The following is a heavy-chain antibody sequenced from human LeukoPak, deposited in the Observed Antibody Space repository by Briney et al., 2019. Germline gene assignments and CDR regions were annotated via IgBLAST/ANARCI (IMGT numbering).Heavy chain of an antibody. CDR2: ILYSGTT. Sequence: TPSETLSLTCTVSGGSISTTNPYWGWIRQPPGKGLEWIGSILYSGTTYYNPSLKSRVTISVDTSKSQLSLKLTSVTAADTAVYFCARHLSGSKDYWGQGTLITVSS. CDR3: ARHLSGSKDY. CDR1: GGSISTTNPY. J-gene: IGHJ4*02. V-gene: IGHV4-39*01. D-gene: IGHD3-10*01.